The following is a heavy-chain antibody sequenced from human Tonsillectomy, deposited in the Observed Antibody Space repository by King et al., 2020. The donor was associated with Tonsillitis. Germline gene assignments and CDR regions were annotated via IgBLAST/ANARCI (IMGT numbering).Heavy chain of an antibody. CDR1: GGTFSSYA. CDR2: IIPILGIA. V-gene: IGHV1-69*09. D-gene: IGHD5-12*01. J-gene: IGHJ6*02. CDR3: ALDSGYSYYYGRDV. Sequence: QLVQSGAEVKKPGSSVKVSCKASGGTFSSYAISWVRQAPGQGLEWMGRIIPILGIANYAQKFQGRVTITAEKSTNTAYMELSSLRSEDTAVYYCALDSGYSYYYGRDVWGQGTTVTVSS.